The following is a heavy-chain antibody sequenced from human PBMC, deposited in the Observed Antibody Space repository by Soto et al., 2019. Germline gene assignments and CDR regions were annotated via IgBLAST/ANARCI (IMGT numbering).Heavy chain of an antibody. V-gene: IGHV1-2*02. J-gene: IGHJ6*02. CDR3: ARVRGDIVVAVAPTKYYYSGMDV. CDR1: GYTFTGYY. CDR2: INPNSGGT. D-gene: IGHD2-15*01. Sequence: QVQVEQSGAEVKKPGASVKVSCKASGYTFTGYYMHWVRQAPGQGLEWMGWINPNSGGTKYAPKFQGRVTMTRDTSISTAYMELSRLTSDDTAVYYCARVRGDIVVAVAPTKYYYSGMDVWGQGTTITVSS.